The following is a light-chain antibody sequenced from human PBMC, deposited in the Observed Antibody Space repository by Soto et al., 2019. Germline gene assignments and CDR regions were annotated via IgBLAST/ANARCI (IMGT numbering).Light chain of an antibody. J-gene: IGLJ1*01. Sequence: QSVLAQPHSVSGAPGQRVTISCTGSSSNIGAGYDVHWYQQLPGTGPKLLISGNSNRPSGVPDRFSGSRSGTSASLAITGLQAEDEADYYCQSHDSSLSAYVFGTGTKVTVL. CDR1: SSNIGAGYD. CDR2: GNS. V-gene: IGLV1-40*01. CDR3: QSHDSSLSAYV.